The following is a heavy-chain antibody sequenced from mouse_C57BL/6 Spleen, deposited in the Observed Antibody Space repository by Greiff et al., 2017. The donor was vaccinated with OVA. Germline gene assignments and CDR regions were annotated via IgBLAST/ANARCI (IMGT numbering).Heavy chain of an antibody. J-gene: IGHJ3*01. CDR2: ILPGSGST. Sequence: LVESGAELMKPGASVKLSCKATGYTFTGYWIEWVKQRPGHGLEWIGEILPGSGSTNYHEKFKGKATFTADTASNTAYMQLSSLTTENSAIYDCARPLYYGSSYWFAYWGQGTLVTVSA. V-gene: IGHV1-9*01. CDR3: ARPLYYGSSYWFAY. CDR1: GYTFTGYW. D-gene: IGHD1-1*01.